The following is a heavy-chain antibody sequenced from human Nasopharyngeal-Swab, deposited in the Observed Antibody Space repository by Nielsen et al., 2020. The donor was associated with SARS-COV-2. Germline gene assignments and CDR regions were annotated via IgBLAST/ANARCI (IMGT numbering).Heavy chain of an antibody. CDR2: IYYSGST. V-gene: IGHV4-59*01. D-gene: IGHD3-10*01. J-gene: IGHJ4*02. Sequence: SETLSLTCAVYGGSFSGYYWSWIRQPPGKGLEWIGYIYYSGSTTYNPSLKSRVTISVDTSKNQFSLKLSSVTAADTAVYYCARDPLMVRGVIITGYWGQGTLVTVSS. CDR3: ARDPLMVRGVIITGY. CDR1: GGSFSGYY.